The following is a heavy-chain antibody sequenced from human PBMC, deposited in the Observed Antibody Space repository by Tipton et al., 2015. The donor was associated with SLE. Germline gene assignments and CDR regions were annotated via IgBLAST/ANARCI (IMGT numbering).Heavy chain of an antibody. V-gene: IGHV3-49*04. CDR3: TRRPGCGGDCYFYAFDI. CDR1: GFTFGDYA. Sequence: SLRLSCTASGFTFGDYAMSWVRQAPGKGLEWVGFIRSKAYGGTTEYAASVKGRFTISRDDSKSIAYLQMNSLKTEDTAVYYCTRRPGCGGDCYFYAFDIWGQGTMVTVSS. J-gene: IGHJ3*02. D-gene: IGHD2-21*01. CDR2: IRSKAYGGTT.